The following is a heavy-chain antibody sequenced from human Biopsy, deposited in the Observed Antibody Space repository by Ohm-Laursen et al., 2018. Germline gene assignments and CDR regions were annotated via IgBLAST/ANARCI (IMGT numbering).Heavy chain of an antibody. CDR3: ARAPEGVVLTDYYYYYGMDV. Sequence: ASVKVSCKASGYSFTRYYMHWVRQAPGQGLEWMGMINPSGSTTSYPQIFQGRVTMTRDTSISTAYMQLSRLRSDDTAVFYCARAPEGVVLTDYYYYYGMDVWGQGTTVTVSS. CDR1: GYSFTRYY. V-gene: IGHV1-46*01. J-gene: IGHJ6*02. CDR2: INPSGSTT. D-gene: IGHD3-22*01.